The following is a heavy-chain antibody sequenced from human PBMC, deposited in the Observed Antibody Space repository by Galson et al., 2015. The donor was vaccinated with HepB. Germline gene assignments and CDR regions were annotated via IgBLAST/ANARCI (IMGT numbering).Heavy chain of an antibody. V-gene: IGHV6-1*01. CDR1: GDSVSSNSAA. CDR2: TYYRSKWYN. Sequence: CAISGDSVSSNSAAWNWIRQSPSRGLEWLGRTYYRSKWYNDYAVSVKSRITINPDTSKNQFSLQLNSVTPEDTAVYYCARAGGYCSGGSCYSRYYYAMDVWGQGTTVTVSS. CDR3: ARAGGYCSGGSCYSRYYYAMDV. J-gene: IGHJ6*02. D-gene: IGHD2-15*01.